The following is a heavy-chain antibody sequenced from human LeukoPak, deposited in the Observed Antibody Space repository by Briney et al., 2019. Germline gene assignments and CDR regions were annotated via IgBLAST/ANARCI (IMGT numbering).Heavy chain of an antibody. CDR3: AGGFGYYSSPNWFDP. CDR2: IYYSGST. CDR1: GGSISSYY. Sequence: SETLSLTCTVSGGSISSYYWGWIRQPPGKGLEWIGSIYYSGSTYYNPSLKSRITVSVDTSKNQFSLILNSATAADTAVYYCAGGFGYYSSPNWFDPWGQGTLVTVSS. D-gene: IGHD3-10*01. J-gene: IGHJ5*02. V-gene: IGHV4-39*07.